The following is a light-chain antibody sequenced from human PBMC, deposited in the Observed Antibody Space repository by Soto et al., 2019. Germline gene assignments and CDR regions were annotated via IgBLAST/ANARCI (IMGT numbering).Light chain of an antibody. CDR2: GAS. CDR3: QQHGSSHMYT. J-gene: IGKJ2*01. Sequence: EIVLTQSPGTLSLSPGERATLSCRASQSLSGNYLAWYQQKPGQPPRLLIYGASTRATGIPDRFSGSGSGTDFTLTISRLEPEDFAVYNCQQHGSSHMYTFGQGTKLEIK. CDR1: QSLSGNY. V-gene: IGKV3-20*01.